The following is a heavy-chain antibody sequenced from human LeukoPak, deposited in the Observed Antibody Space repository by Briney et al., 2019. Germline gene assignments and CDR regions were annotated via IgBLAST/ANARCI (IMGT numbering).Heavy chain of an antibody. V-gene: IGHV3-23*01. Sequence: GGSLRLSCAASGFXFSSYAISWVRQAPGKGLEWVSAISGSGGSTYYADSVKGRFTISRDNSKNTLYLQMNSLRAEDTAVYYCAKDRGVVRRDDAFDIWGQGTMVTVSS. CDR3: AKDRGVVRRDDAFDI. CDR2: ISGSGGST. J-gene: IGHJ3*02. D-gene: IGHD6-6*01. CDR1: GFXFSSYA.